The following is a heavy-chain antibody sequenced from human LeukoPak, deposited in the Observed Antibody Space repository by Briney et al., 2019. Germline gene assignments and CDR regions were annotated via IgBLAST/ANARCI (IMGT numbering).Heavy chain of an antibody. D-gene: IGHD1-26*01. V-gene: IGHV3-30*02. CDR2: IRYDGSNK. J-gene: IGHJ4*02. CDR1: GFTFSSYD. Sequence: GGSLRLSCAASGFTFSSYDMHWVRQAPGKGLEWVAFIRYDGSNKYYADSVKGRFTISRDNSKNTLYLQMNSLRAEDTAVYYCAKGDTTWELPHDYWGQGTLVTVSS. CDR3: AKGDTTWELPHDY.